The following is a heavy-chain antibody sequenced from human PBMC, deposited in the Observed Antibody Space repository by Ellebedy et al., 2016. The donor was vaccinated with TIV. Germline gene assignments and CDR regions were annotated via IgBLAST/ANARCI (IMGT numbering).Heavy chain of an antibody. CDR1: GGSVSSPNYY. V-gene: IGHV4-61*01. J-gene: IGHJ4*02. Sequence: MPSETLSLTCTVSGGSVSSPNYYWTWIRQPPGKGLEWIGYIYSSGSTDYKPSLKTRVTISVDTSKNQVSLKLRSVTPEDTAVYYCARFFESGSTGDYWGQGTLVTVSS. CDR2: IYSSGST. CDR3: ARFFESGSTGDY. D-gene: IGHD3-10*01.